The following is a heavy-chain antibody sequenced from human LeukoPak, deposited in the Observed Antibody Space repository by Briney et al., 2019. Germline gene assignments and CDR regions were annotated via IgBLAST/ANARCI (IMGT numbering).Heavy chain of an antibody. Sequence: PSETLSLTCTVSGDSISNYYWSWIRQPPGKGLEWIGYIYYSGSTNYNPSLQSRVTISVDTSNNQFSLKLSSVTAADTAVYYCAREADPVSYYYYYMDVWGKGTTVTISS. CDR1: GDSISNYY. CDR3: AREADPVSYYYYYMDV. V-gene: IGHV4-59*12. J-gene: IGHJ6*03. CDR2: IYYSGST. D-gene: IGHD2/OR15-2a*01.